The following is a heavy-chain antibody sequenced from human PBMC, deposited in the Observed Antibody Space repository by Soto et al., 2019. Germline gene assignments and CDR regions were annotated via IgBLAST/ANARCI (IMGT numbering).Heavy chain of an antibody. CDR1: GFTFSNYG. V-gene: IGHV3-30*18. Sequence: QVQLVESGGGVVQPGRSLRLSCAASGFTFSNYGMHWVRQAPAKGREWVAVTSYDGSIRYYAGSVKGRFTISRDNSKNTLYLQINSLRTEDTAVYYCAKDRLAYCGGDCYWVDYWGQGTLLTVSS. D-gene: IGHD2-21*02. CDR2: TSYDGSIR. J-gene: IGHJ4*02. CDR3: AKDRLAYCGGDCYWVDY.